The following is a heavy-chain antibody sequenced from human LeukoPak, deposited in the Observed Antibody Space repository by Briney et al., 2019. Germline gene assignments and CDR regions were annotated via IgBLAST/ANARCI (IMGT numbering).Heavy chain of an antibody. CDR3: ASSPYSSSGY. CDR1: GFTFSSYW. Sequence: PGGSLRLSCAVSGFTFSSYWMHWVRQAPGKGLVWVSRIDRDGSRINYADSVKGRFTISRDNGKNTLFLQMNSLRAEDTAVYYCASSPYSSSGYWGQGTLVTVSS. V-gene: IGHV3-74*01. J-gene: IGHJ4*02. D-gene: IGHD6-13*01. CDR2: IDRDGSRI.